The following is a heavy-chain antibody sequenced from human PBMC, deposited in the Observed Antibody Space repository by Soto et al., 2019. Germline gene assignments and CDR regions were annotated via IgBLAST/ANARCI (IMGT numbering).Heavy chain of an antibody. CDR2: ISGSGGST. Sequence: PGGSLRLSCAASGFTFSSYAMSWVRQAPGKGLEWVSAISGSGGSTYYADSVKGRFTISRDNSKNTLYLQMNSLRAEDTAVYYCARDVEMTTSGDAFDIWGQGTMVTVSS. D-gene: IGHD2-21*02. CDR3: ARDVEMTTSGDAFDI. CDR1: GFTFSSYA. J-gene: IGHJ3*02. V-gene: IGHV3-23*01.